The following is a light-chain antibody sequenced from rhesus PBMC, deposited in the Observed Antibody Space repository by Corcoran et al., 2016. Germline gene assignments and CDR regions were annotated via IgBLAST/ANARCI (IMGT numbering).Light chain of an antibody. V-gene: IGKV1-22*01. Sequence: DIQMTQSPSSLSASAGDTVTITCRASQSISSWLDWYQQKPGKAPKLLINKASSLQSGVPSRFSGSESRTDFTLTISSLQPEYFSTYYCLQYGSSPYSFGQGTKVEIK. CDR2: KAS. CDR3: LQYGSSPYS. CDR1: QSISSW. J-gene: IGKJ2*01.